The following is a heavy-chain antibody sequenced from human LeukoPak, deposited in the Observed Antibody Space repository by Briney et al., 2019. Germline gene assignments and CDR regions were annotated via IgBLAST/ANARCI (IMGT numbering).Heavy chain of an antibody. D-gene: IGHD3-22*01. CDR1: GFTFDDYA. CDR2: ISWDGGST. J-gene: IGHJ4*02. Sequence: GGSLRLSCAASGFTFDDYAMQWVRQAPGKGLEWVSLISWDGGSTYYADSVKGRFTISRDNSKNSLYLQMNSLRAEDTALYYCAKDSSGYYWDYWGQGTLVTASS. V-gene: IGHV3-43D*03. CDR3: AKDSSGYYWDY.